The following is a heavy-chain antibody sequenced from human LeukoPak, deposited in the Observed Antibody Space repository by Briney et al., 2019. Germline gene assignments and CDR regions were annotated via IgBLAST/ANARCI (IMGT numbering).Heavy chain of an antibody. V-gene: IGHV3-23*01. Sequence: PGGSLRLSCAASGFTFTSYAMSWVRQAPGKGLEWVSAISGSGGSTYHADSVKGRFTISRDNSKNTLYLQMNSLRAEDTAVYYCAKDGGGYSSISDYFDYWGQGTLVTVSS. CDR1: GFTFTSYA. D-gene: IGHD6-19*01. CDR2: ISGSGGST. CDR3: AKDGGGYSSISDYFDY. J-gene: IGHJ4*02.